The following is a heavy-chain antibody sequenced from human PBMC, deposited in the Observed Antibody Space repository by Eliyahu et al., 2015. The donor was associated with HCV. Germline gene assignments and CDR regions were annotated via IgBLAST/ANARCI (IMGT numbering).Heavy chain of an antibody. CDR2: IYYSGST. CDR3: ARVKASVGIAVAGTRPGTFDY. J-gene: IGHJ4*02. D-gene: IGHD6-19*01. Sequence: QVQLQESGPGLVKPSETLSLTCTVSGGSISSYYWSWIRQPPGKGLEWIGYIYYSGSTNYNPSLKSRVPLSVDTSKNQFSLKLSSVTAADTAVYYCARVKASVGIAVAGTRPGTFDYWGQGTLVTVSS. CDR1: GGSISSYY. V-gene: IGHV4-59*01.